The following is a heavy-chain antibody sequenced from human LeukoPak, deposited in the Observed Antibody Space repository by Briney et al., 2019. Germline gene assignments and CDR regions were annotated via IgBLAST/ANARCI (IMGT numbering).Heavy chain of an antibody. Sequence: ASVKVSCKASGYTFTSYGISWVRQAPGQGLEWMGWISAYNGNTNYAQKLQGRVTMTTDTSTSTAYMELRSLRSDDTAVYYCARDPVVSSSSPNYFDYWGQGTLVTVSS. V-gene: IGHV1-18*01. CDR1: GYTFTSYG. CDR3: ARDPVVSSSSPNYFDY. CDR2: ISAYNGNT. J-gene: IGHJ4*02. D-gene: IGHD6-6*01.